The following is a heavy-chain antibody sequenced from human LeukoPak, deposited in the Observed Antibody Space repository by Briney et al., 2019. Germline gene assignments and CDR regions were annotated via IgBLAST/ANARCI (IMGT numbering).Heavy chain of an antibody. CDR1: GFTFSTFW. V-gene: IGHV3-7*03. J-gene: IGHJ4*02. D-gene: IGHD6-13*01. CDR2: IKQDGSEK. CDR3: AKRSAAGTVGYFDY. Sequence: GGSLRLSCEASGFTFSTFWMSWVRQAPGKGLEWVANIKQDGSEKYYVDSVKGRFTISRDNTKNSLYLQMNSLRAEDTALYYCAKRSAAGTVGYFDYWGQGSLVTVSS.